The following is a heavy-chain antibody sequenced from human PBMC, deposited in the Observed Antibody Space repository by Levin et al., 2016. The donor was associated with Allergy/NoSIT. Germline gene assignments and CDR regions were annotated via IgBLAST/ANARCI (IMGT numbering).Heavy chain of an antibody. J-gene: IGHJ4*02. Sequence: WIRQPPGKGLEWIGSIYYSGSTYYNPSLKSRVTISVDTSKNQFSLKLSSVTAADTAVYYCAREVVTATTVDYWGQGTLVTVSS. CDR3: AREVVTATTVDY. CDR2: IYYSGST. D-gene: IGHD2-21*02. V-gene: IGHV4-39*07.